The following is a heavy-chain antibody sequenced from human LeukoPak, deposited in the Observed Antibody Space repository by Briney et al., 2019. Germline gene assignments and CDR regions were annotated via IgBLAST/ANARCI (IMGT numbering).Heavy chain of an antibody. J-gene: IGHJ6*02. D-gene: IGHD3-10*01. Sequence: SETLSLTCTVSGGSISSYYWSWIRQPPGKGLEWIGYIYYSGSTNYNPSLKSRVTISVDTSKNQFSLKLSSVTAADTAVYYCASGGSGSYYTAWYYGMDGWGQGTTVTVSS. V-gene: IGHV4-59*08. CDR2: IYYSGST. CDR1: GGSISSYY. CDR3: ASGGSGSYYTAWYYGMDG.